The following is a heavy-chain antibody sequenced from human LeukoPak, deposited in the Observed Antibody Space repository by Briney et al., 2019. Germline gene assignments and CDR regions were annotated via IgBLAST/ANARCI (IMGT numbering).Heavy chain of an antibody. Sequence: GGSLRLSCAASGFTFDDYGMSWVRHAPGKGLEWVSGINWNGGSTVYADSVKGRFTISRDNAKNSLYLQMNSLRAEDTALYYCARAIIVATITASYYMDVWGKGTTVTVSS. D-gene: IGHD5-12*01. CDR1: GFTFDDYG. CDR2: INWNGGST. J-gene: IGHJ6*03. CDR3: ARAIIVATITASYYMDV. V-gene: IGHV3-20*04.